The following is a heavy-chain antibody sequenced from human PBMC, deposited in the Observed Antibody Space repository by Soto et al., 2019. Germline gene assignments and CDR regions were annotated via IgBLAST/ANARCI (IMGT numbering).Heavy chain of an antibody. CDR1: GGSISSSSYY. Sequence: QPQLQESGPGLVKPSETLSLTCTVSGGSISSSSYYWGWIRQPPGKGLEWIGSLYFTGSTYYNPSLKSRVAMSIDTSKNQYSLKLSSLTAADTAVYYCARHSDDYSTRYFDYWGQGTLVTVSS. CDR3: ARHSDDYSTRYFDY. CDR2: LYFTGST. D-gene: IGHD4-4*01. J-gene: IGHJ4*02. V-gene: IGHV4-39*01.